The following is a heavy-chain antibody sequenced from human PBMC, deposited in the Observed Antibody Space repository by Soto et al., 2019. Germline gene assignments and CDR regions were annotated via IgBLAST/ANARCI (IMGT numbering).Heavy chain of an antibody. V-gene: IGHV1-18*01. CDR3: ARYKEGSSSSLASDS. CDR2: ISAYNGNT. J-gene: IGHJ3*02. Sequence: ASVKVSCKASGYTFTSYGISWVRQAPGQGLEWMGWISAYNGNTNYAQKLQGRVTMTTDTSTSTAYMELRSLRSDDTAVYYCARYKEGSSSSLASDSWGQGTMVTVSS. CDR1: GYTFTSYG. D-gene: IGHD6-6*01.